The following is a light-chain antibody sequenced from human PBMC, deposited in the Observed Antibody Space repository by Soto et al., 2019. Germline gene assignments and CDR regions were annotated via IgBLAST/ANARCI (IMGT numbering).Light chain of an antibody. CDR2: KAS. CDR3: QQYNPYSST. V-gene: IGKV1-5*03. J-gene: IGKJ2*01. CDR1: QSISSW. Sequence: DIQMTQSPSTLSASVGDTVTITCRATQSISSWLAWFQQKPGKAPKLLIYKASSLQSGVPSRFSGSESGTEFNLTISSLQPDDFATYYCQQYNPYSSTFGQGTKLEIK.